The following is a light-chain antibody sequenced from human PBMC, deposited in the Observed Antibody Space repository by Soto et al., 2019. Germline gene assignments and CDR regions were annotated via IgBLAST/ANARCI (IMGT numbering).Light chain of an antibody. CDR2: DVS. V-gene: IGLV2-11*01. J-gene: IGLJ1*01. CDR3: CSFAGSHTSPA. Sequence: QSALTQPRSVSGSPGQSVTISCTGTGGDFGGYNFVSWYQLHPGKAPKLMIFDVSKRPSGVPDRFSGSKSGNTASLTISGLQADDEADYYCCSFAGSHTSPAFGGGTKLTVL. CDR1: GGDFGGYNF.